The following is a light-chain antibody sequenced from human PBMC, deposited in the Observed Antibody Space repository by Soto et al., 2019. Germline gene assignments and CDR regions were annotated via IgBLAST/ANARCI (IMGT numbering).Light chain of an antibody. CDR2: EVT. Sequence: QSVLTQPPSVSGSPGQSVTISCTGSSSDVGSYNRVSWYQQPPGTAPKLIIYEVTNRPSGVPDRFSGSKSGNTASLTISRLQAEDEADYYCSSYTSSTFVIFGGGTKLTVL. CDR1: SSDVGSYNR. J-gene: IGLJ2*01. CDR3: SSYTSSTFVI. V-gene: IGLV2-18*02.